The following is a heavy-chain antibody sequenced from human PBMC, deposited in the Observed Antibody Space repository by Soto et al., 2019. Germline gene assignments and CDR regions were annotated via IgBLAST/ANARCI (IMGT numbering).Heavy chain of an antibody. J-gene: IGHJ2*01. Sequence: EEQWVDSGGGLVQPGGSLRLSCAASGFIFSSYWMHWVRQVPGKGLVWVSRLTNGGSSSSYADSVNGRFTVSRDNAKNTLYLQMNSLRAEDTAVYYCARGMQGSRYFDLWGRGTLVTVSS. CDR1: GFIFSSYW. V-gene: IGHV3-74*01. CDR2: LTNGGSSS. CDR3: ARGMQGSRYFDL.